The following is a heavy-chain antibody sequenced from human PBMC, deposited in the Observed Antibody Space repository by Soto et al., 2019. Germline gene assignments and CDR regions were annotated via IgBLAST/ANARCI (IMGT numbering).Heavy chain of an antibody. CDR3: ARLGFVGEGDF. CDR1: GFTFSRYW. D-gene: IGHD3-16*01. J-gene: IGHJ4*02. V-gene: IGHV3-74*01. Sequence: LRLSCATSGFTFSRYWIHWVRQAPGDGLVWVSRISGDGVHTDYAESVKGRFTVSRDIAKSTGYLQMNNLRAEDTAIYYCARLGFVGEGDFWGQGILVTVSS. CDR2: ISGDGVHT.